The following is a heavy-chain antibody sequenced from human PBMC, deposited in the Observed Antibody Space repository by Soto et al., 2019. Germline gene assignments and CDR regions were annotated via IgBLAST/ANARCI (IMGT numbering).Heavy chain of an antibody. J-gene: IGHJ6*02. Sequence: QVQLVQSGAEVEKPGSSVKVSCKASGGTFSSYAISWVRQAPGQGLEWMGDIFPLFNTADYAQKFQGRVTITADESTSKAYMELSSLRSEDTAVYYCASGKPATFGGVTVQYYYGMDVWGQGTTVSVSS. D-gene: IGHD3-16*02. CDR1: GGTFSSYA. V-gene: IGHV1-69*01. CDR2: IFPLFNTA. CDR3: ASGKPATFGGVTVQYYYGMDV.